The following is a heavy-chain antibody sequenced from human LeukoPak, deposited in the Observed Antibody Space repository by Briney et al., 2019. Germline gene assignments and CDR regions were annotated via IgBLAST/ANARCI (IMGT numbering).Heavy chain of an antibody. V-gene: IGHV3-33*01. J-gene: IGHJ4*02. Sequence: GGSLRLSCAASGFTFSSYGMHWVRQAPGKGLEWVAVIWYDGSNKYYADSVKGRFTISRDNSKNTLYLQMNSLRAEDTAVYYCATRGSYRPFDYWGQGTLVTVSS. D-gene: IGHD3-16*02. CDR3: ATRGSYRPFDY. CDR1: GFTFSSYG. CDR2: IWYDGSNK.